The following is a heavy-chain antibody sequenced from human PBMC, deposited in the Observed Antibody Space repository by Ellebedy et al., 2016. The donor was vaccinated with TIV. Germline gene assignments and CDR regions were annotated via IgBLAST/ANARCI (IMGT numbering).Heavy chain of an antibody. CDR3: ARAVAGSPDS. CDR2: ITSSGTYT. CDR1: RFTFSDYY. Sequence: GGSLRLXCAASRFTFSDYYMSWIRQAPGKGLEWVSYITSSGTYTLYVDSVKGRFTVSRDNAKNSLYLEMNSLRVEDTAVYYCARAVAGSPDSWGQGTLVTVSS. D-gene: IGHD6-19*01. V-gene: IGHV3-11*03. J-gene: IGHJ4*02.